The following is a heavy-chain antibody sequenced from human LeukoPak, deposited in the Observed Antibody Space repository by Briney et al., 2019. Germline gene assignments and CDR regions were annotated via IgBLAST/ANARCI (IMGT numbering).Heavy chain of an antibody. J-gene: IGHJ6*02. V-gene: IGHV4-59*08. CDR3: ARKEGYYYYGMDV. CDR1: GGSISSYY. Sequence: KPSETLSLTCTVSGGSISSYYWSWIRQPPGKGLEWIGYIYYSGSTNYNPSLKSRVTISVDTSKNQFSLKLSSVTAADTAVYYCARKEGYYYYGMDVWGQGTTVTVPS. CDR2: IYYSGST.